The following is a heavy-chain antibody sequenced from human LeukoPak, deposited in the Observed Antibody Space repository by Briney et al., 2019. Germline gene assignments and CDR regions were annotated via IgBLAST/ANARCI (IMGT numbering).Heavy chain of an antibody. Sequence: SQTLSLTCAISGDSVSSNSAAWNWIRQSPSRGLEWLGRTYYRSKWYNDYAVSVKSRITINPDTSRNQFSLQLNSVTPEDTAVYYCARDLEMATTASPLPYYFDYWGQGTLVTVSS. D-gene: IGHD5-24*01. V-gene: IGHV6-1*01. CDR2: TYYRSKWYN. J-gene: IGHJ4*02. CDR1: GDSVSSNSAA. CDR3: ARDLEMATTASPLPYYFDY.